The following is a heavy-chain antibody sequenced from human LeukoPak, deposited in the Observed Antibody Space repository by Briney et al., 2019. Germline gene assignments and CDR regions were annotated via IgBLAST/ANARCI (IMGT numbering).Heavy chain of an antibody. Sequence: GGSLRLSCAASGFTFSSYSMNWVRQAPGKGLEWVSSISSSSSYIYYADSVKGRFTISRDNAKNSLNLQMNSLRAEDTAVYYCARGGKWSPRDRFDPWGQGTLVTVSS. CDR3: ARGGKWSPRDRFDP. D-gene: IGHD2-8*01. V-gene: IGHV3-21*01. J-gene: IGHJ5*02. CDR2: ISSSSSYI. CDR1: GFTFSSYS.